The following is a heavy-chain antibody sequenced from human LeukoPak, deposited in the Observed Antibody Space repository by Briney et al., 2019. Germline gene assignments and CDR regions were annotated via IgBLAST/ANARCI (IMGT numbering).Heavy chain of an antibody. CDR2: IIPILGIA. Sequence: ASVKVSCKASGGTFSSYAISWVRQAPGQGLEWMGRIIPILGIANYAQKFQGRVTITADKSMSTAYMELSSLRSEDTAVYYCARDLLKRTPYDYVWGSYRYTEGGWFDPWGQGTLVTVSS. CDR3: ARDLLKRTPYDYVWGSYRYTEGGWFDP. CDR1: GGTFSSYA. J-gene: IGHJ5*02. V-gene: IGHV1-69*04. D-gene: IGHD3-16*02.